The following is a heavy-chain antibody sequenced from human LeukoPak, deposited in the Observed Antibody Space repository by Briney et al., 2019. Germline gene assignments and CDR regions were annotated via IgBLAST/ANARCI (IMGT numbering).Heavy chain of an antibody. Sequence: GASVKVSCKASGYTFTSYGISGVRQAPGQGLEGMGWISAYNGNTNYAQKLQGRVTMTTDTSTSTAYMELRSLRSDDTVVYYCASDYYDSSGYQDYYYGMDVWGQGTTVTVSS. CDR1: GYTFTSYG. V-gene: IGHV1-18*01. J-gene: IGHJ6*02. CDR2: ISAYNGNT. CDR3: ASDYYDSSGYQDYYYGMDV. D-gene: IGHD3-22*01.